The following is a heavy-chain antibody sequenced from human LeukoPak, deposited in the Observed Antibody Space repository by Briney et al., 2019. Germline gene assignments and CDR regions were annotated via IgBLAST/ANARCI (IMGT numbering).Heavy chain of an antibody. Sequence: GGSPRLSCAASGFTFSSYAMSWVRLAPGKGLEWVSAISGSGGSTYYADSVKGRFTISRDNSKNTLYLQMNSLRAEDTAVYYCAKDLAGGIVVVMFDYWGQGTLVTVSS. V-gene: IGHV3-23*01. CDR1: GFTFSSYA. D-gene: IGHD3-22*01. CDR2: ISGSGGST. CDR3: AKDLAGGIVVVMFDY. J-gene: IGHJ4*02.